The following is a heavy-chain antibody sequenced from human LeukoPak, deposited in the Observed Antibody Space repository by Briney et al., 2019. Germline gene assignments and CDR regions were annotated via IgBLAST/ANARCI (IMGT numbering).Heavy chain of an antibody. D-gene: IGHD6-25*01. J-gene: IGHJ6*02. CDR2: IYTSGST. CDR3: ASGPRGFYYYYGMDV. V-gene: IGHV4-4*07. CDR1: GGSISSYY. Sequence: SETLSLTCTVSGGSISSYYWSWIRQLAGKGLEWIGRIYTSGSTNYNPSLKSRVTMSVDTSKNQFSLKLSSVTAADTAVYYCASGPRGFYYYYGMDVWGQGTTVTVSS.